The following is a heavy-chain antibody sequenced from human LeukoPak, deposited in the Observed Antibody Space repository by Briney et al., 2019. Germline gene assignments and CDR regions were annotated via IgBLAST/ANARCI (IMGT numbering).Heavy chain of an antibody. Sequence: PGGSLRLSCAASGFTFSSYWMHWVRQAPGKGLVWVSRIKTDGSSTSYADSVRGRFTISRDNAKNTLYLQMNSLRAEDTAVYYCATNTYADYVSFDIWGQGTMVTISS. CDR2: IKTDGSST. D-gene: IGHD2-2*01. CDR1: GFTFSSYW. V-gene: IGHV3-74*01. CDR3: ATNTYADYVSFDI. J-gene: IGHJ3*02.